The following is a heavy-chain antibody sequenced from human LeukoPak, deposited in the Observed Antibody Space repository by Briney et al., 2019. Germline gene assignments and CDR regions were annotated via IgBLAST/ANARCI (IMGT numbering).Heavy chain of an antibody. CDR3: AREPFRDGYNDY. Sequence: PGGSLRLSCAASGFTVSSNYMSWVRQAPGKGLEWVSVIYSGGSTYYADSMRGRFTISRDNSKNTLYLQMNSLRAEDTAVYYCAREPFRDGYNDYWGQGTLVTVSS. D-gene: IGHD5-24*01. J-gene: IGHJ4*02. CDR2: IYSGGST. V-gene: IGHV3-53*01. CDR1: GFTVSSNY.